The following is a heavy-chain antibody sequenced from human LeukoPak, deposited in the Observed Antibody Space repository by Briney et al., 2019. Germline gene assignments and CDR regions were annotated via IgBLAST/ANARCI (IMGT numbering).Heavy chain of an antibody. D-gene: IGHD2-15*01. V-gene: IGHV5-51*01. J-gene: IGHJ4*02. CDR2: IYPGDSDT. CDR1: GYSFTSYW. CDR3: ARLDCSGGSCYICDY. Sequence: GKSLKISCKGSGYSFTSYWIGWVRQMPGKGLEWMGIIYPGDSDTRYSPSFQGQVTISADKSISTAYLQWSSLRASDTAMYYCARLDCSGGSCYICDYWGQGTLVTVSS.